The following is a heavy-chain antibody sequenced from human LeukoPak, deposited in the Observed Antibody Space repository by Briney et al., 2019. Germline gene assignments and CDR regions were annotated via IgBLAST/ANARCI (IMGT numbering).Heavy chain of an antibody. CDR3: ARGRVTIFGVVPTQGRGWFDP. CDR1: GGSISSSNW. CDR2: IYHSGST. J-gene: IGHJ5*02. Sequence: PSETLSLTCAVSGGSISSSNWWSWVRQPPGKGLEWIGEIYHSGSTNYNPSLKSRVTISVDTSKNQFSLKLSSVTAADTAVYYCARGRVTIFGVVPTQGRGWFDPWGQGTLVTVSS. D-gene: IGHD3-3*01. V-gene: IGHV4-4*02.